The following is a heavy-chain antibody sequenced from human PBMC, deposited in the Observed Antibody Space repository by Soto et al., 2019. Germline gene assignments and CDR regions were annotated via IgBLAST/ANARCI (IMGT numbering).Heavy chain of an antibody. Sequence: QVQLVESGGGVVQPGRSLRLSCAASGFTFSSYGMHWVRQAPGKGLEWVAIISYDGNYKYYADSVKGRFAISRDNSKNTLYLQMNSVRSVATVVYHCGKVSTYYYDSTLHYWGQGTLVTVSS. CDR2: ISYDGNYK. CDR1: GFTFSSYG. V-gene: IGHV3-30*18. J-gene: IGHJ4*02. CDR3: GKVSTYYYDSTLHY. D-gene: IGHD3-22*01.